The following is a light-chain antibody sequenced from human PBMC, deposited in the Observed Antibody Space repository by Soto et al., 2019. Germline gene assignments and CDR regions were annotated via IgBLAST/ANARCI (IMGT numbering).Light chain of an antibody. CDR3: QQYDVYST. V-gene: IGKV1-5*03. CDR1: QSISAW. Sequence: DIQITQSPSTLSAFVGDRVIITCRASQSISAWLAWYQQKPGIAPKLLIYKASTLQDGVSPRFSGSGFGTEFTLTISSLQPDDCGVYYCQQYDVYSTFGQGTKVDIK. J-gene: IGKJ1*01. CDR2: KAS.